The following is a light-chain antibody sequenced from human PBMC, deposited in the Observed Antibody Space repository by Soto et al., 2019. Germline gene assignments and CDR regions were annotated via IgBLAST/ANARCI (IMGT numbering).Light chain of an antibody. J-gene: IGKJ3*01. Sequence: EIVLTQSPGTLSLSPGERATLSCRASQSVSSSYLAWYQQKPGQAPRLLIYGASSRATGIPDRFSGSGSGTDFTLTICRLEPEDFAVYYCQQYGSSLFTFGPGTKVDIK. CDR1: QSVSSSY. V-gene: IGKV3-20*01. CDR3: QQYGSSLFT. CDR2: GAS.